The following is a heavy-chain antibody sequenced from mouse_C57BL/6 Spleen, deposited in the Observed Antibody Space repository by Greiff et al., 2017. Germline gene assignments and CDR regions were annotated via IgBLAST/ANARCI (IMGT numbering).Heavy chain of an antibody. CDR2: ISDGGSYT. Sequence: EVQLVESGGGLVKPGGSLKLSCAASGFTFSSYAMSWVRQTPEKRLEWVATISDGGSYTYYPDNVKGRFTISRDNAKNNLYLQMSHLKSEDTAMYYCASSYYGSSFDYWGQGTTLTVSS. V-gene: IGHV5-4*01. D-gene: IGHD1-1*01. J-gene: IGHJ2*01. CDR1: GFTFSSYA. CDR3: ASSYYGSSFDY.